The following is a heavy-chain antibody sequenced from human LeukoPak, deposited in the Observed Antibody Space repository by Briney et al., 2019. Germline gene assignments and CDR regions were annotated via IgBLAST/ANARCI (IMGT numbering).Heavy chain of an antibody. J-gene: IGHJ4*02. CDR2: INLNNGAT. Sequence: ASVKVSCKASGFTFTAYYLYWVRQAPGQGLECVGFINLNNGATGYAQNFQGRVTMTSDTSISTAFMELSSLRSDDTAVYYCARDGDSTAPDFDFWGQGALVTVSS. V-gene: IGHV1-2*02. CDR3: ARDGDSTAPDFDF. CDR1: GFTFTAYY. D-gene: IGHD2-21*02.